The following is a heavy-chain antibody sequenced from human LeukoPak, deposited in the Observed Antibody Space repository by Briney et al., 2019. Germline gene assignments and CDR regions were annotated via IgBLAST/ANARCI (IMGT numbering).Heavy chain of an antibody. CDR2: ISSSGSTI. CDR1: GFTFSSYG. CDR3: APYYYGSGSYLSYFDY. Sequence: GGSLRLSCAASGFTFSSYGIHWVRQAPGKGLEWVSYISSSGSTIYYADSVKGRFTISRDNAKNSLYLQMNSLRAEDTAVYYCAPYYYGSGSYLSYFDYWGQGTLVTVSS. J-gene: IGHJ4*02. V-gene: IGHV3-48*04. D-gene: IGHD3-10*01.